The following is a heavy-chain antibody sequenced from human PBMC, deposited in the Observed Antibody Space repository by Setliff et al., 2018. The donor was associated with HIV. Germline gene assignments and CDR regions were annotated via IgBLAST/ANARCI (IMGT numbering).Heavy chain of an antibody. J-gene: IGHJ4*02. CDR2: INHSGST. Sequence: PGGSLRLSCAASGFTFTNAWMSWVRQAPGKGLEWIGEINHSGSTNYNPSLKSRVSISVDTSKKQFSLKLSSVSAADTAVYYCAREFSSSSFDQWGQGTLVTVSS. D-gene: IGHD6-6*01. CDR3: AREFSSSSFDQ. CDR1: GFTFTNAW. V-gene: IGHV4-4*02.